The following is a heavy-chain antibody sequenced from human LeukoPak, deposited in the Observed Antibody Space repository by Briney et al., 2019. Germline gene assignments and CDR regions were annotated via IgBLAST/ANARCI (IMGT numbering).Heavy chain of an antibody. D-gene: IGHD2-21*01. Sequence: PSETLSLTCTVSGGSIGDNYWTWIRQPPGKGLEWIGYIYHSGSANYKSSLKSRVTISVDSSKNQFSLKLSSVTAADTAVYYCARHPISAGGSVDLIDYWGQGTLVTVSS. CDR1: GGSIGDNY. CDR3: ARHPISAGGSVDLIDY. J-gene: IGHJ4*02. CDR2: IYHSGSA. V-gene: IGHV4-59*08.